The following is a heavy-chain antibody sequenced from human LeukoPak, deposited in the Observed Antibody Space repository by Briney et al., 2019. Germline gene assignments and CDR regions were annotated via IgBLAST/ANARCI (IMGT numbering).Heavy chain of an antibody. Sequence: ASVKVSCQASGYTFTGYYMHWVRQAPGQGLEWMGWINPNSGGTNYAQKLQGRVTMTTDTSTSTAYMELRSLRSDDTAVYYCARDTTMIVVVPGYWGQGTLVTVSS. CDR2: INPNSGGT. V-gene: IGHV1-2*02. CDR3: ARDTTMIVVVPGY. D-gene: IGHD3-22*01. CDR1: GYTFTGYY. J-gene: IGHJ4*02.